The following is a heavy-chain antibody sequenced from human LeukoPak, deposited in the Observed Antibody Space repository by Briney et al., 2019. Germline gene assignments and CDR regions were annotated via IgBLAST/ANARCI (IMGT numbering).Heavy chain of an antibody. CDR3: ARANYYGSGRAAFDI. Sequence: PGGSLRLSCAASGFTFSSYWMHWVRQAPGKGLVWVSRISDGSSTSYADSVKGRFTISGDNAKNTLYLQMNSLRAEDTAVYYCARANYYGSGRAAFDIWGQGTMVTVSS. CDR2: ISDGSST. V-gene: IGHV3-74*01. J-gene: IGHJ3*02. D-gene: IGHD3-10*01. CDR1: GFTFSSYW.